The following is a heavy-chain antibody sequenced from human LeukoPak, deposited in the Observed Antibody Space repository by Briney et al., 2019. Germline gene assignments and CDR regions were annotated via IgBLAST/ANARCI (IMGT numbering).Heavy chain of an antibody. D-gene: IGHD3-22*01. J-gene: IGHJ3*02. V-gene: IGHV1-69*06. CDR3: ARKPITMIVVDAFDI. Sequence: ASVKVSCKASGGTFSSYAISWVRQAPGQGLEWMGGIIPIFGTANYAQKFQGRVTITADKSMSTAYMELSSLRSEDTAVYYCARKPITMIVVDAFDIWGQGTMVTVSS. CDR1: GGTFSSYA. CDR2: IIPIFGTA.